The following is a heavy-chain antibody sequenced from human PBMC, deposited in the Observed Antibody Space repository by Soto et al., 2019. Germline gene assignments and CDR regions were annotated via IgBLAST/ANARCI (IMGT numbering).Heavy chain of an antibody. CDR1: GGSFSGYY. J-gene: IGHJ4*02. CDR3: ARSWLHLYYFDY. Sequence: QVQLQQWGAGLLKPSETLSLTCAVYGGSFSGYYWSWIRHPPGKGLEWSGEINHSGSTTYNPSLKSRVTISVDTSKNQFSLRLSSVTAADTDVYYCARSWLHLYYFDYWGQGTLVTVSS. CDR2: INHSGST. D-gene: IGHD5-12*01. V-gene: IGHV4-34*01.